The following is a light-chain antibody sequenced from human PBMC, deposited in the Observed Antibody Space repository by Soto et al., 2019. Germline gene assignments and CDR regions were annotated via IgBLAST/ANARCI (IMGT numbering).Light chain of an antibody. CDR3: QQYGGSPRT. CDR1: QSVNNNY. Sequence: EIVLTQSPGSLSLSPGERATLSCRASQSVNNNYLAWYQQKPGQAPRLLIYGASSRATGIPDRFSCSGSGTDFTLTISRLEPEDFAVYFCQQYGGSPRTFGQGTKVEIK. J-gene: IGKJ1*01. V-gene: IGKV3-20*01. CDR2: GAS.